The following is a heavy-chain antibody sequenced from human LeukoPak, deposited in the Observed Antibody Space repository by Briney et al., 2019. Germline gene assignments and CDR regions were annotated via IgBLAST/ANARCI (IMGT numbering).Heavy chain of an antibody. Sequence: ASVKVYCKASGYTFTSSGISWVGQAPGQGLEWMGWISAYNGNTNYAQKLQSRVTMTTDTSTSTAYMELRSLRSDDTAVYYCARDSWYYYGSGSYDYWGQGTLVTVSS. CDR2: ISAYNGNT. CDR3: ARDSWYYYGSGSYDY. D-gene: IGHD3-10*01. V-gene: IGHV1-18*01. CDR1: GYTFTSSG. J-gene: IGHJ4*02.